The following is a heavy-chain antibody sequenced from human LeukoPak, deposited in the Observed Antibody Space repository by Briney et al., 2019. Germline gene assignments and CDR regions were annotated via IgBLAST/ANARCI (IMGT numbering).Heavy chain of an antibody. Sequence: GASVKVSCKASGGTFSSYTISWVRQAPGQGLEWMGRIIPILDITNYAQKFQGRVTITADKSTSTAYMELRSLKSEDTAVYYCSVRGLIDGGGSYFDYWGQGTLVTVSS. CDR2: IIPILDIT. CDR3: SVRGLIDGGGSYFDY. J-gene: IGHJ4*02. V-gene: IGHV1-69*02. CDR1: GGTFSSYT. D-gene: IGHD3-10*01.